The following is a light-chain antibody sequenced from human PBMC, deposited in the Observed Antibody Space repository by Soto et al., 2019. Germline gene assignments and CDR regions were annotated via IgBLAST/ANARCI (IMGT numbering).Light chain of an antibody. J-gene: IGKJ3*01. Sequence: IQMTQSPSSVSASVGDSVTITCRASQVISSWLAWYQVKPGKAPKLLIYGASNRESGVPSRFSASESGTLFTLTINSLQPEDFATYYCQKYNSAPGAFTFGPGTKVDIK. CDR2: GAS. CDR3: QKYNSAPGAFT. V-gene: IGKV1-12*01. CDR1: QVISSW.